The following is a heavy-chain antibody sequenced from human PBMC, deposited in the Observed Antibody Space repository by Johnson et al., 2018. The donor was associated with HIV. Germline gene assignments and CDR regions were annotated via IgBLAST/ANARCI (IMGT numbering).Heavy chain of an antibody. D-gene: IGHD3-10*01. CDR2: IGTAGDT. CDR1: GFTFSSYA. CDR3: ARGVGS. Sequence: VQLVESGGVVVQPGRSLRLSCAASGFTFSSYAMHWVRQATGKGLEWVSTIGTAGDTYYVGSVKGRFTISRDNSKNTLYLQMNSLRAEDTAVYYWARGVGSWGQGTMVTVSS. V-gene: IGHV3-13*01. J-gene: IGHJ3*01.